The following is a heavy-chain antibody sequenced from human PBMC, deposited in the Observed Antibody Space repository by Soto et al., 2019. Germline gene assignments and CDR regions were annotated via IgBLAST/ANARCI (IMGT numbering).Heavy chain of an antibody. D-gene: IGHD6-19*01. CDR3: ARGYGSNFDY. CDR2: INHSGST. J-gene: IGHJ4*02. Sequence: QVQLQQWGAGLLKPSETLSLTCAVYGGSFSGYYWNWIRQPPGKGLEWNGEINHSGSTNYNPSLKSRVTISLDTSKNQFSLKLSSMTAADTDVYYCARGYGSNFDYWGQGTLVTVSS. CDR1: GGSFSGYY. V-gene: IGHV4-34*01.